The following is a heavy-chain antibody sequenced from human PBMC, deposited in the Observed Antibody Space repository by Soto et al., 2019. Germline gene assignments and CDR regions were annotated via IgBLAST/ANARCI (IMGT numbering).Heavy chain of an antibody. CDR3: ASSGRRTLDY. CDR1: GGSISSGGYY. D-gene: IGHD1-26*01. J-gene: IGHJ4*02. Sequence: SETLSLTCTVSGGSISSGGYYWSWIRQHPGKGLEWIGYIYYSGSTYYNPSLKSRVTISVDTSKNQFSLKLSSVTAADTAVYYCASSGRRTLDYWGQGTLVTVSS. CDR2: IYYSGST. V-gene: IGHV4-31*03.